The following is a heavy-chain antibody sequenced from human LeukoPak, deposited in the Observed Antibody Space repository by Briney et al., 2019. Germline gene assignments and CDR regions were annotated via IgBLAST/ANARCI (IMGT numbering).Heavy chain of an antibody. CDR3: AKDDAWLRFGE. D-gene: IGHD3-10*01. Sequence: GGSLRLSCAASGFTFDDYGTNWVRQAPGKGLEWVSGISPSGDITYYADSVKGRFTISRDNSKNTLYLEVISLTAEDTAVYYCAKDDAWLRFGEWSQGTLVTVSS. CDR1: GFTFDDYG. CDR2: ISPSGDIT. V-gene: IGHV3-23*01. J-gene: IGHJ4*02.